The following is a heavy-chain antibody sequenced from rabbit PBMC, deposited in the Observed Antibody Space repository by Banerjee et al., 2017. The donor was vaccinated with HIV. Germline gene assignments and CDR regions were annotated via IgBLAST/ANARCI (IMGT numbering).Heavy chain of an antibody. V-gene: IGHV1S45*01. CDR2: INSSSRNV. D-gene: IGHD6-1*01. CDR3: ARGGGGYGGAGYALNL. Sequence: QEQLEESGGDLVKPEGSLTLTCTASGFSFTNKYVMCWVRQAPGKGLEWIGCINSSSRNVVYASWAKGRFTISKTSSTVDLKMTSLTVADTATYFCARGGGGYGGAGYALNLWGPGTLVTVS. CDR1: GFSFTNKYV. J-gene: IGHJ4*01.